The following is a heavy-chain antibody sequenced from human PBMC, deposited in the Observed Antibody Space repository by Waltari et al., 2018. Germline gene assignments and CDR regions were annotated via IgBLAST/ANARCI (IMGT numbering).Heavy chain of an antibody. D-gene: IGHD3-22*01. CDR1: GGSISSYY. CDR3: AREGESTYYYDSSGYYDY. Sequence: QVQLQESGPGLVKPSETLSLTCTVSGGSISSYYWSWIRQPAGKGPEWIGRIYTSGSTNYNPSLKSRVTISVDKSKNQFSLKLSSVTAADTAVYYCAREGESTYYYDSSGYYDYWGQGTLVTVSS. CDR2: IYTSGST. J-gene: IGHJ4*02. V-gene: IGHV4-4*07.